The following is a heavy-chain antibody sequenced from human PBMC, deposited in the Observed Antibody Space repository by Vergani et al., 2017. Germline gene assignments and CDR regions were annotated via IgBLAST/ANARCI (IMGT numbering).Heavy chain of an antibody. Sequence: QVQLQESGPGLVKPSQTLSLTCTVSGGSINSHNYYWSWIRQPAGKGLEWIGRIHTSGSTNYNPSLKSRGTMSEDTSKNQFSLYLTSVTAADTAVYFCARGSCGGGSYYKPLFDYWGQGILVTVSS. CDR2: IHTSGST. J-gene: IGHJ4*02. D-gene: IGHD2-15*01. CDR3: ARGSCGGGSYYKPLFDY. V-gene: IGHV4-61*02. CDR1: GGSINSHNYY.